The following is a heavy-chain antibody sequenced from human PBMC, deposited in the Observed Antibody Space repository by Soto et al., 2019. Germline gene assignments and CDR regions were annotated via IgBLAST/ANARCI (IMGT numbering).Heavy chain of an antibody. CDR3: ARGHYSNNEFDY. Sequence: SETLPLTCAVSGGSSSSGGYCWSWIRQPPGKGLEWIGYIYHSGSTYYNPSLKSRVTISVDRSKNQFSLKLSSVTAADTAVYYCARGHYSNNEFDYWGQGTLVTVSS. CDR1: GGSSSSGGYC. CDR2: IYHSGST. D-gene: IGHD4-4*01. V-gene: IGHV4-30-2*01. J-gene: IGHJ4*02.